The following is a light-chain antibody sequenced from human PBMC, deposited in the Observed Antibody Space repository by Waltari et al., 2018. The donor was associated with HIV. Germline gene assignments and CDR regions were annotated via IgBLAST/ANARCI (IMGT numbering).Light chain of an antibody. CDR3: QQYYSTPLT. CDR2: WAS. CDR1: QSGLYSSNNKNY. J-gene: IGKJ4*01. Sequence: DIVMTQFPDSLAVSLGERATINCKSSQSGLYSSNNKNYLAWYQQKPGQLPKLLIYWASTRESGVPDRFSGSGSGTDFTLTISSLQAEDVAVYYCQQYYSTPLTFGGGTEVEIK. V-gene: IGKV4-1*01.